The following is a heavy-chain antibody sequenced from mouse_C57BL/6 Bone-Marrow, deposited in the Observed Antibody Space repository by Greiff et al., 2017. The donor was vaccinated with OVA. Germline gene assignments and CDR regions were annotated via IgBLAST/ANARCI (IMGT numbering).Heavy chain of an antibody. CDR2: IDPDNGDN. CDR1: GFNIKDDY. CDR3: TTYRY. Sequence: EVKLVESGAELVRPGASVKLSCTASGFNIKDDYMHWVKERPEQGLEWIGWIDPDNGDNEYASKFQGKATITADTSSKTVYLHLSSLTSEDTAVYFCTTYRYWGQGTTLTVSS. J-gene: IGHJ2*01. V-gene: IGHV14-4*01.